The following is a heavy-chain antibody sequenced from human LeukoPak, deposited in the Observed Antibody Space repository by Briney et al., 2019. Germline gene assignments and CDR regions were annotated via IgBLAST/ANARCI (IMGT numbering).Heavy chain of an antibody. CDR1: GFTFSSYG. CDR3: AKSTTNYQSPGFDY. CDR2: ISYDGSNK. J-gene: IGHJ4*02. Sequence: GGSLRLSCAASGFTFSSYGMHWVRQAPGKGLEWVAVISYDGSNKYYADSVKGRFTISRDNSKNTLYLQMNSLRAEDTAVYYCAKSTTNYQSPGFDYWGQGTLVTVSS. V-gene: IGHV3-30*18. D-gene: IGHD1-14*01.